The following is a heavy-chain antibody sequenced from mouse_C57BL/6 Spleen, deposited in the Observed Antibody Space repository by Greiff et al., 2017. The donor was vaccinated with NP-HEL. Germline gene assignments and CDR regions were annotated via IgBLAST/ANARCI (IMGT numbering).Heavy chain of an antibody. J-gene: IGHJ2*01. CDR1: GYTFTSYW. V-gene: IGHV1-72*01. D-gene: IGHD1-1*01. CDR3: AIYNDSSYVPLFDY. Sequence: QVQLQQPGAELVKPGASVKLSCKASGYTFTSYWMHWVKQRPGRGLEWIGRIDPNSGGTKYNEKFKSKATLTVDKPSSTAYMQLSSLTSEDSSVYYCAIYNDSSYVPLFDYWGQGTTLTVSS. CDR2: IDPNSGGT.